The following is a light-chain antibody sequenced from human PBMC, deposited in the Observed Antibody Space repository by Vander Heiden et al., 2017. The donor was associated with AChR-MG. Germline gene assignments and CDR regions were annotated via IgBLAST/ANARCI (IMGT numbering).Light chain of an antibody. J-gene: IGLJ2*01. CDR2: QDS. CDR3: QAWDSSTVV. CDR1: NLGDKY. Sequence: SYELTQPPSVSVSPGRTASITCSGDNLGDKYACWYQQKPGQSPVLVIYQDSKRPSGTPERFSGSNSGNTATLTISGTQAMDEADYYCQAWDSSTVVFGGGTKLTVL. V-gene: IGLV3-1*01.